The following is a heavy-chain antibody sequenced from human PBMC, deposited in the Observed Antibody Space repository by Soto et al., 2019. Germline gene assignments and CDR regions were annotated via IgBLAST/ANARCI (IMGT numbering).Heavy chain of an antibody. V-gene: IGHV1-69*08. CDR3: ARDLLDYGGNHDAFDI. J-gene: IGHJ3*02. D-gene: IGHD4-17*01. CDR1: GGTFSSYT. Sequence: QVQLVQSGAEVKKPGSSVKVSCKASGGTFSSYTISWVRQAPGQGLEWMGRIIPILGIANYAQKFQGRVTITADKSTSTAYRELSSLRSEDTAVYYCARDLLDYGGNHDAFDIWGQGTMVTVSS. CDR2: IIPILGIA.